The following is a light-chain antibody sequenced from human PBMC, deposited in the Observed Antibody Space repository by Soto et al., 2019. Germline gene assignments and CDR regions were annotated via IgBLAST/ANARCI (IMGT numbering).Light chain of an antibody. CDR1: RASIGSNT. CDR3: GSWDSSLSAYV. CDR2: NNN. V-gene: IGLV1-44*01. Sequence: QSVLTQPPSASGTPGQRVTISCSGSRASIGSNTVTWYQHLPGAAPKLLVYNNNQRPSGVPDRFSGSKSDTSASLAITGFQTGDEADYYCGSWDSSLSAYVFGTGTKVTV. J-gene: IGLJ1*01.